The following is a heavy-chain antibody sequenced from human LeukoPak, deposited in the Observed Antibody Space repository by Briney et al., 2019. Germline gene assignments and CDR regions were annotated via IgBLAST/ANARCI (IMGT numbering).Heavy chain of an antibody. D-gene: IGHD5-24*01. Sequence: GRSLTLSCAASGFTFSFYVMHWVRQAPGKGLEWVAVISNDGSNKYYADSVKGRFTISRDNSKNAFYLQTNSLRPEDTALYYCARGRQRWLQSDAFDIWGLGTMVTVSS. CDR2: ISNDGSNK. CDR3: ARGRQRWLQSDAFDI. J-gene: IGHJ3*02. V-gene: IGHV3-30-3*01. CDR1: GFTFSFYV.